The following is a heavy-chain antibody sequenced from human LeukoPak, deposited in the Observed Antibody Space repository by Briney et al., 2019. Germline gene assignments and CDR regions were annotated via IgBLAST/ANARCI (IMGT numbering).Heavy chain of an antibody. Sequence: GGSMRLSCTSSGFTISSYDMHWVRQAPGKGLEWVAVISYDGSNKYYADSVKGRFTISRDNSKNTLYLQMNSLRAEDTAVYYCAKSGVDYWGQGTLVTVSS. CDR1: GFTISSYD. V-gene: IGHV3-30*18. D-gene: IGHD2-8*01. J-gene: IGHJ4*02. CDR2: ISYDGSNK. CDR3: AKSGVDY.